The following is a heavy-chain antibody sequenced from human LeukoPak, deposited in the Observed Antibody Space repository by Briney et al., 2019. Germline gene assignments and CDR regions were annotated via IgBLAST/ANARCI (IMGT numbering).Heavy chain of an antibody. Sequence: ASVKVSCKASGGTFSSYAISWVRQAPGQGLEWMGRIIPILGIANYAQKFQGRVTITADKSTSTAYMELSSLRSEDTAVYYCATYDYVWGSYRVDYWGQGTLVTVSS. CDR1: GGTFSSYA. CDR3: ATYDYVWGSYRVDY. J-gene: IGHJ4*02. V-gene: IGHV1-69*04. CDR2: IIPILGIA. D-gene: IGHD3-16*01.